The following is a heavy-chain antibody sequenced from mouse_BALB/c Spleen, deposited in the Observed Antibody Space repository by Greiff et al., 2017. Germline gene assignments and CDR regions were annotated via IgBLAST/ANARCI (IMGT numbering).Heavy chain of an antibody. D-gene: IGHD2-14*01. Sequence: QVQLQQSAAELARPGASVKMSCKASGYTFTSYTMHWVKQRPGQGLEWIGYINPSSGYTEYNQKFKDKTTLTADKSSSTAYMQLSSLTSEDSAVYYCARGYDWDFDVWGAGTTVTVSS. CDR1: GYTFTSYT. V-gene: IGHV1-4*02. CDR2: INPSSGYT. CDR3: ARGYDWDFDV. J-gene: IGHJ1*01.